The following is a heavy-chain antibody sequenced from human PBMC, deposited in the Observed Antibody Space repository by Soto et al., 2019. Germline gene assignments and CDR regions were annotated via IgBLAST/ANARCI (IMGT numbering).Heavy chain of an antibody. Sequence: QVQLVQSGAEMKKPGASVRVSCKASGYIFTSYAMQWVRQAPGQGLEWRGWINPGNGKTKYSQKFQGTVTITRDTSASPVYMELSSLTSKDTATYFCARVVRQDSGSADNWFDHWGQGTRVTVSS. CDR1: GYIFTSYA. D-gene: IGHD3-10*01. J-gene: IGHJ5*02. CDR2: INPGNGKT. CDR3: ARVVRQDSGSADNWFDH. V-gene: IGHV1-3*01.